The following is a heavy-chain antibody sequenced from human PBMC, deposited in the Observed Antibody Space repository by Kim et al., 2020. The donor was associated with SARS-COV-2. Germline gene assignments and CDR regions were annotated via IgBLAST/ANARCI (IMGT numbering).Heavy chain of an antibody. J-gene: IGHJ4*02. CDR2: MKEDGTEK. CDR3: ARGFGCSY. V-gene: IGHV3-7*03. Sequence: GGSLILSCVASGFTFSTSWMTWVRQAPGKGLEWVANMKEDGTEKNYVDSVKGRFTISRDNAKNSLILQMNGLRVDDTAVYYCARGFGCSYWGQGTLVTV. D-gene: IGHD3-9*01. CDR1: GFTFSTSW.